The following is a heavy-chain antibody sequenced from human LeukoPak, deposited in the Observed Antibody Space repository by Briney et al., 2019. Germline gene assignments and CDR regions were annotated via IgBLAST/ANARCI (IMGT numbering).Heavy chain of an antibody. CDR2: ISGSGGST. J-gene: IGHJ4*02. CDR1: GFTFDDYG. V-gene: IGHV3-23*01. D-gene: IGHD5-12*01. Sequence: GGSLRLSCAASGFTFDDYGMSWVRQAPGKGLEWVSAISGSGGSTYYADSVKGRFTISRDNSKNTLYLQMNSLRAEDTAVYYCVRGIVATIDYWGQGTLVTVSS. CDR3: VRGIVATIDY.